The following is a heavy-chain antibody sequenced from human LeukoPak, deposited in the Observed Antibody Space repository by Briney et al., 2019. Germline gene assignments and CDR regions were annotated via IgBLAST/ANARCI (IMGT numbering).Heavy chain of an antibody. D-gene: IGHD4-23*01. CDR2: ISAYNGNT. Sequence: ASVKVSCKASGYTFTSYGISWVRQAPGQGLEWMGWISAYNGNTNYAQKLQGRVTMATDTSTSTAYMELRSLRSDDTAVYYCARRDDYGGNGVEGFDYWGQGTLVTVSS. CDR3: ARRDDYGGNGVEGFDY. CDR1: GYTFTSYG. J-gene: IGHJ4*02. V-gene: IGHV1-18*01.